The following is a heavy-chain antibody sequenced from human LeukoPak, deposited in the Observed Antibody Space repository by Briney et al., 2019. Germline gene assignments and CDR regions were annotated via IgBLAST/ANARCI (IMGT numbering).Heavy chain of an antibody. V-gene: IGHV3-9*01. Sequence: GGSLRLSCAASGFTFDDYGMSWVRQAPGKGLEWVSGISWKRGTMGYADSMKGRFTLSRDNAKNSLYLQMNSLRAEDTAFYYCAKGPSGSSWYSSWYFDLWGRGTLVTVSS. CDR1: GFTFDDYG. CDR3: AKGPSGSSWYSSWYFDL. J-gene: IGHJ2*01. D-gene: IGHD6-13*01. CDR2: ISWKRGTM.